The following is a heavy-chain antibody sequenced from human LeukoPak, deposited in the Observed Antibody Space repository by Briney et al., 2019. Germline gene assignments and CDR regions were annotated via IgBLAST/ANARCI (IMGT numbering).Heavy chain of an antibody. CDR2: INHSGST. D-gene: IGHD3-22*01. Sequence: PSETLSLTCAVYGGPFSGYYWSWIRQPPGKGLEWIGEINHSGSTNYNPSLKSRVTISVDTSKNQFSLKLSSVTAADTAVYYCASGDYYDSSGYSWGQGTLVTVSS. J-gene: IGHJ4*02. CDR3: ASGDYYDSSGYS. V-gene: IGHV4-34*01. CDR1: GGPFSGYY.